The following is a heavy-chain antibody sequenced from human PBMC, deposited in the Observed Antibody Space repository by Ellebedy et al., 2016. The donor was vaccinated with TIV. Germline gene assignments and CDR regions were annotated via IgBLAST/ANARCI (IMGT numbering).Heavy chain of an antibody. CDR1: GGSINTTTSR. D-gene: IGHD1-26*01. V-gene: IGHV4-39*07. Sequence: MPSETLSLTCTVSGGSINTTTSRWGWIRQPPGKGLEWIGSIFFSGATSYTPSLKSRVTMSLHTSKNQFSLTLTSVTASDTAVYFCARVVGSTPDYWGQGALTTVSS. J-gene: IGHJ4*02. CDR2: IFFSGAT. CDR3: ARVVGSTPDY.